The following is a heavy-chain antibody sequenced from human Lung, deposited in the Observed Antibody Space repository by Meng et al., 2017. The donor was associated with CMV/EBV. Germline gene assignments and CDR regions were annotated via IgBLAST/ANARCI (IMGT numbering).Heavy chain of an antibody. CDR3: ATSSSGFFDN. CDR2: INQGGSEK. Sequence: GGSLRLSCAASGFTFSTYWMSWVRQAPGRGLEWVANINQGGSEKYYVAPVMGRFTVSRDNAKNSLYLQMNSLRAEDTAIYYCATSSSGFFDNWGQGGLVTVSS. D-gene: IGHD3-22*01. CDR1: GFTFSTYW. J-gene: IGHJ4*02. V-gene: IGHV3-7*01.